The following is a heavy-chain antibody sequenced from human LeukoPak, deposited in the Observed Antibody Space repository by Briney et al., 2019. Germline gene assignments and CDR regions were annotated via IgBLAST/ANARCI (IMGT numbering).Heavy chain of an antibody. CDR3: AKTREFDFWSGYSQVMDF. V-gene: IGHV3-23*01. Sequence: GGSLRLSCAASGLTVNNKYMTWVRQAPGKGLEWVSGISGSGDTTYYADSVKGRFTISRDNSKNTLYLQVNSLRAEDTAVYYCAKTREFDFWSGYSQVMDFWGQGTLVTVSS. CDR2: ISGSGDTT. D-gene: IGHD3-3*01. CDR1: GLTVNNKY. J-gene: IGHJ4*02.